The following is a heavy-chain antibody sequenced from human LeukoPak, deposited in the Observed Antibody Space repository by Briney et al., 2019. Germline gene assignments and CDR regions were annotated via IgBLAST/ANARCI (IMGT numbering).Heavy chain of an antibody. V-gene: IGHV1-18*01. CDR3: AREPEYYDILTGMGDYFDY. J-gene: IGHJ4*02. Sequence: ASVKVSCKASAYTFSTYGISWVRQAPGHGLEWMGRISPYNGNTNYAQKLQGRVTMTTDTSTSTAYMELRSLRSDDTAVYYCAREPEYYDILTGMGDYFDYWGQGTLVTVSS. D-gene: IGHD3-9*01. CDR2: ISPYNGNT. CDR1: AYTFSTYG.